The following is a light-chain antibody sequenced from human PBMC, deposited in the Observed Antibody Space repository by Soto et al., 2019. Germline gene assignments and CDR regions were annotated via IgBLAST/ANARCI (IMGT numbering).Light chain of an antibody. CDR3: QQLNTLPFT. J-gene: IGKJ5*01. CDR2: EAS. CDR1: HDISTF. V-gene: IGKV1-9*01. Sequence: DIQLTQSPSLLSASIGDRVTITCRARHDISTFLAWYQQKPGKAPKLLIYEASTLQSGVPSRFSGSGSGTEFTLTISGLLPEDFAAYHCQQLNTLPFTFGQGTRLEIK.